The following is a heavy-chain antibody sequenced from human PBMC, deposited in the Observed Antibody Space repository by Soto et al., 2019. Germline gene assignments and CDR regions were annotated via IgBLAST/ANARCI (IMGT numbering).Heavy chain of an antibody. Sequence: QVQLVQSGAEVKKPGASVTVSCKASGYTFTSYDINWVRQATGQGLAWMGWMNPNSGNTGYAQKFQGRVTMTMNTSISTAYMELSSLRSEDTAVYYCARGINYYDSGDDAFDIWGQGTMVTVSS. CDR2: MNPNSGNT. CDR1: GYTFTSYD. J-gene: IGHJ3*02. D-gene: IGHD3-10*01. CDR3: ARGINYYDSGDDAFDI. V-gene: IGHV1-8*01.